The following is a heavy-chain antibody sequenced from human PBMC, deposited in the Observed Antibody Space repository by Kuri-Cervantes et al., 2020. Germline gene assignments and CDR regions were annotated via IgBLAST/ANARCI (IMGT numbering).Heavy chain of an antibody. CDR1: EFTVSTNY. Sequence: GESLKISCAASEFTVSTNYMSWVRQAPGKGLEWVSFIYSGGSTYYADSVKGRFTISRDNSKNTLYLQMNSLRAEDTAVYYCARGPTGGVGGVNFYGMDVWGQGTTVTVSS. CDR2: IYSGGST. CDR3: ARGPTGGVGGVNFYGMDV. V-gene: IGHV3-53*01. D-gene: IGHD3-16*01. J-gene: IGHJ6*02.